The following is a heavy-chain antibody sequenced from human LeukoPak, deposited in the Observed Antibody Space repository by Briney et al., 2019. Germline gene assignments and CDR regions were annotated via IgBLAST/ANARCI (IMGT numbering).Heavy chain of an antibody. CDR3: AELGITMIGGV. CDR2: ISSSGSTI. Sequence: GGSLRLSCAASGFTFSSYEMNWVRQAPGKGLEWVSYISSSGSTIYYADSLKGGFTISRDNAKNSLYLQMNSLRAEDAAVYYCAELGITMIGGVWGKGTTVTISS. J-gene: IGHJ6*04. V-gene: IGHV3-48*03. D-gene: IGHD3-10*02. CDR1: GFTFSSYE.